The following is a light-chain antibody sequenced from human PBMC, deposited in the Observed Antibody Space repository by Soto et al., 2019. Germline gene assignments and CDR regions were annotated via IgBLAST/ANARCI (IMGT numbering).Light chain of an antibody. CDR1: QTVSSS. CDR2: GAS. V-gene: IGKV3-15*01. J-gene: IGKJ1*01. Sequence: IVMTQSPVTLSVSPGERATLSCRASQTVSSSLAWYQQKPGQAPRLLIYGASTRATGIPARFSGSGSGTEFTLTISSLQSEDFAVYYCQQYNNWWTFGQGTKVDIK. CDR3: QQYNNWWT.